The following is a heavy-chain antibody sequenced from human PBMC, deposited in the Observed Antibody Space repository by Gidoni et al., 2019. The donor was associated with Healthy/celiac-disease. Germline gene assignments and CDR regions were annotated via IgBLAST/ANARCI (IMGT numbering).Heavy chain of an antibody. CDR1: GFTFDDDA. CDR2: ISLNSGSI. Sequence: EVQLVESGGGLVQPGGSLRLSCAASGFTFDDDAMHWVRQAPGKGLEWVSGISLNSGSIGYADSVKGRFTISRDNAKNSLYLQMNSLRAEDTALYYCAKDTDDDRTLGDYFDYWGQGTLVTVSS. D-gene: IGHD2-2*01. V-gene: IGHV3-9*01. J-gene: IGHJ4*02. CDR3: AKDTDDDRTLGDYFDY.